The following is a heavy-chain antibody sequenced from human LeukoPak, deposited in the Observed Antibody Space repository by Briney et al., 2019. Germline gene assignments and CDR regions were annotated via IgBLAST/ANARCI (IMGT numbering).Heavy chain of an antibody. J-gene: IGHJ4*02. Sequence: ASVKVSCKASGYTSTSYDINWVRQATGQGLEWMGWMNPNSGNTGYAQKFQGRVTMTRNTSISTAYMELSSLRSEDTAVYYCARTDSGYDPYFDYWGQGTLVTVSS. CDR3: ARTDSGYDPYFDY. D-gene: IGHD5-12*01. CDR1: GYTSTSYD. CDR2: MNPNSGNT. V-gene: IGHV1-8*01.